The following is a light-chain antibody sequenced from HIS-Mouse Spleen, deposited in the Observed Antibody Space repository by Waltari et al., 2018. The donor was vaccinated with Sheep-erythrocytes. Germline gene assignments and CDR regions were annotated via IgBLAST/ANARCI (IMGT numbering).Light chain of an antibody. J-gene: IGKJ2*01. V-gene: IGKV3-11*01. CDR3: QQRSNWYT. CDR2: DAS. CDR1: QSVSSY. Sequence: EIVLTQSPATLSLSPGERATLSCRPSQSVSSYLAWYQQKPGQAPRLLIFDASNRATGIQARFSGSASVTDFTLTISSLEPEDFAGYYCQQRSNWYTYGQRTKLEIK.